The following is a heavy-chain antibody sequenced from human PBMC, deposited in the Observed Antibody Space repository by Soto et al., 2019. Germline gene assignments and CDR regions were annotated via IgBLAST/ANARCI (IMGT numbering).Heavy chain of an antibody. CDR1: VVSISSDNYF. V-gene: IGHV4-30-4*01. CDR2: IHYSGST. D-gene: IGHD5-12*01. J-gene: IGHJ4*01. Sequence: QVQLQESGPGLAKPSETLSLACTVSVVSISSDNYFWSWVRQPPGKGLEWIGYIHYSGSTYSNPSLKRRVSMSMDRSKQQFSLYLSSVTAADTAVYYCARVPGGYAGHDFDSWGQGTLVTVSS. CDR3: ARVPGGYAGHDFDS.